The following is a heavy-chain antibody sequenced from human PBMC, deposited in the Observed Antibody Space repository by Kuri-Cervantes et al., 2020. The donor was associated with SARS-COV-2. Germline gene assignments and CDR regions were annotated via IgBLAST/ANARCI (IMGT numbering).Heavy chain of an antibody. J-gene: IGHJ4*02. CDR3: ASRGLTVVPT. D-gene: IGHD2-2*01. Sequence: SETLSLTGTVSGDTISSYSGSFHYWPWIRQPPGKGLEWIGSIYHDGSTYSNPSLKGRVTISVDTSKNQISLKLSSVTAADTAVYYCASRGLTVVPTWGQGILVTVSS. V-gene: IGHV4-39*01. CDR2: IYHDGST. CDR1: GDTISSYSGSFHY.